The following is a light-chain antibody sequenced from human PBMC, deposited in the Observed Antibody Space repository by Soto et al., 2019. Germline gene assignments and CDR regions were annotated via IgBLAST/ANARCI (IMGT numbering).Light chain of an antibody. CDR1: SSDVGGYNY. V-gene: IGLV2-11*01. Sequence: QSALTQPRSVSGSPGQSVTISCTGTSSDVGGYNYVSWYQQHPGKAPKLMIYDVTKRPSGVPDRFSGSKSGNTASLTISGLQAEDEADYYCYSYAASYTWVFGGGTKLTVL. CDR2: DVT. CDR3: YSYAASYTWV. J-gene: IGLJ3*02.